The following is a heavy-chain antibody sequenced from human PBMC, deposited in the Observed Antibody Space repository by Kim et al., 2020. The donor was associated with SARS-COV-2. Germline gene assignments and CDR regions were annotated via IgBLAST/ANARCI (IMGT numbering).Heavy chain of an antibody. Sequence: SQTLSLTCAISGDSVSSDSASWIWIRQSPSRGLEWLGRTYYRSKWFNDYAVSVKSRVTINPDTSKNQFSLHLNSVTPEDTAVYFCAMTYGSGLPVWGQGT. CDR3: AMTYGSGLPV. D-gene: IGHD3-10*01. V-gene: IGHV6-1*01. J-gene: IGHJ6*02. CDR1: GDSVSSDSAS. CDR2: TYYRSKWFN.